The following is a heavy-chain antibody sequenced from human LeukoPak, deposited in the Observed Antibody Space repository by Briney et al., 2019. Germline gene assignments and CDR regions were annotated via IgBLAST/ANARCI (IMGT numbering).Heavy chain of an antibody. Sequence: PSETLSLTCAVYGGSFSGYYWSWIRQPPGKGLEWIGEINHSGSTNYNPSLKSRVTISVDTSKNQFSLKLNSVTAADTAVYYCVRRGVVPAARRQFDYWGQGTLVTVSS. CDR3: VRRGVVPAARRQFDY. J-gene: IGHJ4*02. D-gene: IGHD2-2*01. CDR2: INHSGST. V-gene: IGHV4-34*01. CDR1: GGSFSGYY.